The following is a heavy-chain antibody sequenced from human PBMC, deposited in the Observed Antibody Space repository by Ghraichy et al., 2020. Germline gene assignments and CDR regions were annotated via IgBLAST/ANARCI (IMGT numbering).Heavy chain of an antibody. CDR3: ARDLSLYDFWSGYYRADYYYYGMDV. J-gene: IGHJ6*02. CDR2: VYYTGST. V-gene: IGHV4-39*07. Sequence: SETLSLTCTVSGGSISSTSYYWSWIRQPPGKGLEWIGSVYYTGSTHYNPSLKSRVTISADTSKKQFSLKLSSVTAADTAVYYCARDLSLYDFWSGYYRADYYYYGMDVWGQGTTVTVSS. D-gene: IGHD3-3*01. CDR1: GGSISSTSYY.